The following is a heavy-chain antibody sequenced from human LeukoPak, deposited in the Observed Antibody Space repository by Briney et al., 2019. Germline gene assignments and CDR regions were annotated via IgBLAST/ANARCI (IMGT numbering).Heavy chain of an antibody. CDR1: GFIFGDYG. V-gene: IGHV3-49*03. CDR3: TRSLTFCGSGCYRPADS. CDR2: IRGETYGGTA. J-gene: IGHJ4*02. Sequence: GGSLRLSCTASGFIFGDYGVSWFRQAPGKGLEWVGFIRGETYGGTAEYAASVKGRSTISRDDSEGIAYLQMNSLKIEDTAVYFCTRSLTFCGSGCYRPADSWGQGTLVTVSS. D-gene: IGHD2-21*02.